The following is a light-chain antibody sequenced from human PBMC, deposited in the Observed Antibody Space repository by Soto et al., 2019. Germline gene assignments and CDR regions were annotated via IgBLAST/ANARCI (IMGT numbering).Light chain of an antibody. J-gene: IGLJ2*01. V-gene: IGLV3-21*02. CDR2: DES. CDR1: DIGTKS. Sequence: SYELTQAPSVSVAPGQTATITCGGDDIGTKSVHWYQQKPGQAPVLVVYDESDRPSGIPERFSGSKSGNTASLTLSRVETGDEVDYYCQVWRTSSDHPVLFGGGTKLTVL. CDR3: QVWRTSSDHPVL.